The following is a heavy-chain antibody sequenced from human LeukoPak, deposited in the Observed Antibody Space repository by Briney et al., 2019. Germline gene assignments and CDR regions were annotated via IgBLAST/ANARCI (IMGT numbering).Heavy chain of an antibody. CDR3: ARSGANDIVVVPANYFDY. J-gene: IGHJ4*02. V-gene: IGHV5-51*01. CDR1: GYSFTSYW. Sequence: GESLKISCKGSGYSFTSYWIGWVRQMPGKGLEWMGILYPGDSDTRYSPSFQGQVTISPDKSISTAYLQWSSLKASDTAMYYCARSGANDIVVVPANYFDYWGQGTLVTVSS. D-gene: IGHD2-2*01. CDR2: LYPGDSDT.